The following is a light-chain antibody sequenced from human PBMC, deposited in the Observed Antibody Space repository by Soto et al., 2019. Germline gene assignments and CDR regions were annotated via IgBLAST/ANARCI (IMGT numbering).Light chain of an antibody. CDR2: DAS. CDR3: QQTRSYTST. CDR1: QSISSW. J-gene: IGKJ4*01. Sequence: DIQRTQSPSTLSASIGDRVTITCRASQSISSWLAWYQQEPGKAPKLLIYDASSLESGVPSRFSGSGSGTDFNLTISRLQAEDFATYECQQTRSYTSTFGGGTKVDIK. V-gene: IGKV1-5*01.